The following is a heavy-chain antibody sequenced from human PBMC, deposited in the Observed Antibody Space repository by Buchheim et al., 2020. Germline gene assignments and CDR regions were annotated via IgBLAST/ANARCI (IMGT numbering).Heavy chain of an antibody. Sequence: EVQLVESGGGLVKPGGSLRLSCAASGFTFSTYRMNWVRQAPGKGLELVSSISSGSSYIDYADSVKDRFTISRDNAKNSLYLQMNSLTADDTAVYYCAREYYDSSGPRGPDYWGQGTL. CDR2: ISSGSSYI. CDR1: GFTFSTYR. CDR3: AREYYDSSGPRGPDY. D-gene: IGHD3-22*01. J-gene: IGHJ4*02. V-gene: IGHV3-21*02.